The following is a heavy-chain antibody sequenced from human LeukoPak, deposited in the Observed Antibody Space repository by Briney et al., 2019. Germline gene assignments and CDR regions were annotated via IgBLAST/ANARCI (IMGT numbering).Heavy chain of an antibody. Sequence: SETLSLTCTVSGGSISSSSYYWGWIRQSPGTGLEWIGSILHNGYTHYNPSLKSRVTMSVDTSKNQFSLKLTSVTAADTAVYYCARRCGDLEPLDFWGQGTLVTVSS. J-gene: IGHJ4*02. CDR1: GGSISSSSYY. CDR3: ARRCGDLEPLDF. CDR2: ILHNGYT. V-gene: IGHV4-39*07. D-gene: IGHD2-21*02.